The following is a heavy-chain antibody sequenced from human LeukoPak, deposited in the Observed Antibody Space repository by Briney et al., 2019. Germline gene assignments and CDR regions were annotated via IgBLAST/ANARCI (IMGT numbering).Heavy chain of an antibody. D-gene: IGHD1-14*01. CDR1: GASIRSYY. J-gene: IGHJ2*01. Sequence: ETLSLTCTVSGASIRSYYWSWIRQPPGKGLEWIGYFYYGGSTNYNPSLKSRVTISIDTSRTQFSLKLSSVTAADTAVYYCARGRDNADWYFDLWGRGTLVTVSS. V-gene: IGHV4-59*01. CDR2: FYYGGST. CDR3: ARGRDNADWYFDL.